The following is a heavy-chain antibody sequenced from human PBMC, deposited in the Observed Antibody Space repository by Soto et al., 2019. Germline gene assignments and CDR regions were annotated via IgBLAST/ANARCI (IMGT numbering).Heavy chain of an antibody. CDR3: AKNLGYYYDSTGYHFDY. CDR1: GFTFSSYA. D-gene: IGHD3-22*01. CDR2: ISYGGGTT. Sequence: GGSLRLSCAASGFTFSSYAMSWVRQAPGKGLEWVSAISYGGGTTYYADSVKGRFTISRDNSKNTLYLQMNSLRAEDTAVYYCAKNLGYYYDSTGYHFDYWGQGTLVTVSS. J-gene: IGHJ4*02. V-gene: IGHV3-23*01.